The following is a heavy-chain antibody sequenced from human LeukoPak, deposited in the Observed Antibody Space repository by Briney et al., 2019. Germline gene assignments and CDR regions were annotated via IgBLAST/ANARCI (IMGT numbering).Heavy chain of an antibody. CDR2: IYSGGST. V-gene: IGHV3-53*01. Sequence: GGSLRLSCAASGFTVSSNYMSWVRQAPGKGLEWVSVIYSGGSTYYADSVKGRFTISRDNSKNTLYLQMNSLRAEDTAVYYCARESRRSYYFDYWGQGTLVTVSS. D-gene: IGHD1-26*01. CDR1: GFTVSSNY. CDR3: ARESRRSYYFDY. J-gene: IGHJ4*02.